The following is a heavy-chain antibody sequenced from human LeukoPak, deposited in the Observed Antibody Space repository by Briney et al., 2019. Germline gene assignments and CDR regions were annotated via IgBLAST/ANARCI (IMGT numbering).Heavy chain of an antibody. CDR1: GGSFSGYY. CDR3: ARAATVVTYFDY. V-gene: IGHV4-34*01. D-gene: IGHD4-23*01. Sequence: NSSETLSLTCAVYGGSFSGYYWSWIRQPPGKGPEWIGEINHSGSTNYNPSLKSRVTISVDTSKNQFSLKLSSVTAADTAVYYCARAATVVTYFDYWGQGTLVTVSS. J-gene: IGHJ4*02. CDR2: INHSGST.